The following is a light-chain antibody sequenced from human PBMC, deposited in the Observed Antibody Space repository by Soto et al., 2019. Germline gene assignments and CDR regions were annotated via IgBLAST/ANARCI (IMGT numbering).Light chain of an antibody. CDR1: ESVTISQ. J-gene: IGKJ2*01. CDR3: QHHGASRVT. V-gene: IGKV3-20*01. Sequence: EIVWTQSPGTLSLSPGERDTLSCRASESVTISQLAWYQQKPGQAPRLLFYAASSRATGIPDRFSGRGSGTDFTLTISRLEPEDLAVYLCQHHGASRVTFDQGTKLEIK. CDR2: AAS.